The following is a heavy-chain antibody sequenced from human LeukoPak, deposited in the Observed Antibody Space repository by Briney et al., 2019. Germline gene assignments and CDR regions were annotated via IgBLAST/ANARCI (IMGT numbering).Heavy chain of an antibody. CDR2: INHSGST. CDR3: ATHYDSSGYYYDAFD. CDR1: GGSFSGYY. J-gene: IGHJ3*01. V-gene: IGHV4-34*01. D-gene: IGHD3-22*01. Sequence: SETLSLTCAVYGGSFSGYYWSWIRQPPGKGLEWIGEINHSGSTNYNPSLKSRVTISVDTSKNQFSLKLSSVTAADTAVYYCATHYDSSGYYYDAFDLGPRDNGHRLF.